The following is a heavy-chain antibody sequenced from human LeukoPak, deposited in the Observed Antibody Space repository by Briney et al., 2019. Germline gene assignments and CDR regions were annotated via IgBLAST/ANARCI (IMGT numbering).Heavy chain of an antibody. CDR3: SRSPSGWDGYFDH. D-gene: IGHD6-19*01. CDR2: IYHIGST. Sequence: PSETLSLTYTLSGGSIGKTRYYWGWIRQPPGKGLEWIGNIYHIGSTNYNPSLKNRLTISVDTSKNQLSLTLSSVTAADTAVYYCSRSPSGWDGYFDHWGQGARVTVSS. V-gene: IGHV4-61*05. J-gene: IGHJ4*02. CDR1: GGSIGKTRYY.